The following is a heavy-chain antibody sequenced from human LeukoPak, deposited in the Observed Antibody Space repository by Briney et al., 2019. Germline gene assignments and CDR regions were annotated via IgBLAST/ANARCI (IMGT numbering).Heavy chain of an antibody. Sequence: PGGSLRLSCAASGFTFSSYWMSWVCQAPGKGLEWVANIKQDGSEKYYVDSVKGRFTISRDNAKNSLYLQMNSLRAEDTAVYYCARDRATYYYDSSGPSHDYWGQGTLVTVSS. D-gene: IGHD3-22*01. V-gene: IGHV3-7*01. CDR2: IKQDGSEK. CDR1: GFTFSSYW. CDR3: ARDRATYYYDSSGPSHDY. J-gene: IGHJ4*02.